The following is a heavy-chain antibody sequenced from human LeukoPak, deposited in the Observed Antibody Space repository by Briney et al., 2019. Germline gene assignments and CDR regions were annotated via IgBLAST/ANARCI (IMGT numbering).Heavy chain of an antibody. CDR3: ARTRIGRFDP. D-gene: IGHD3-22*01. V-gene: IGHV4-34*01. Sequence: SETLSLTCAVYGGSFSGYYWSWIRQPPGKGLEWIGEINHSGSTNYNPSLKSRVTISVDTSKNQFSLKLSSVTAADTAVYYCARTRIGRFDPWGQGTLVTVSS. CDR1: GGSFSGYY. J-gene: IGHJ5*02. CDR2: INHSGST.